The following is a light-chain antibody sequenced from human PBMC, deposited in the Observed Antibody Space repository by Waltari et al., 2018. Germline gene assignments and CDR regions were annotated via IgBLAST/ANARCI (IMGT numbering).Light chain of an antibody. CDR3: AARDDSLNVWV. J-gene: IGLJ3*02. Sequence: QSVLTQPPSASGTPGQRVIISCSGTMSNIGKHPVNWYQQLPGTAPKVLIYNDNQRPWGVPDRFSVSKSGPSASLAISGLQSDDEADYYCAARDDSLNVWVFGGGTKVTVL. V-gene: IGLV1-44*01. CDR2: NDN. CDR1: MSNIGKHP.